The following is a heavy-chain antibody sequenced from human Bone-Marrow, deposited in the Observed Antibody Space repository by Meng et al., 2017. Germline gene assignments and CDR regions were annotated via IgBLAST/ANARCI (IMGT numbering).Heavy chain of an antibody. V-gene: IGHV4-34*01. CDR1: GGSFSGYY. D-gene: IGHD3-10*02. J-gene: IGHJ6*02. CDR2: INHSGST. CDR3: ARDCAGHGMDV. Sequence: SETLSLTCAVYGGSFSGYYWSWIRQPPGKGLEWIGEINHSGSTNYNPSLKSRVTISVDTSKNQFSLKLSSVTAADTAVYYCARDCAGHGMDVWGQGTTVTVSS.